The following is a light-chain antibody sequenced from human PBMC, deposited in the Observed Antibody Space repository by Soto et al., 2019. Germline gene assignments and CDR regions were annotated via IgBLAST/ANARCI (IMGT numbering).Light chain of an antibody. CDR2: DVS. V-gene: IGLV2-14*01. J-gene: IGLJ1*01. CDR3: SSYTSSSILVV. Sequence: QSALTQPASVSGAPGQSITISCNGTSSDVGGYNYVSWYQQHTGKAPKLMIYDVSNRPSGVSNRFSGSKSGNTASLTISGLQAEDEADYYCSSYTSSSILVVFGTGTKVTVL. CDR1: SSDVGGYNY.